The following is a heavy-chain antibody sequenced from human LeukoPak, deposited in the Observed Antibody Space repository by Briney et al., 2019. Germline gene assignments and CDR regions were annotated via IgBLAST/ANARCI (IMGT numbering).Heavy chain of an antibody. J-gene: IGHJ4*02. CDR2: IHYSGST. CDR3: ARGLGNWNYKGRKGDFDY. D-gene: IGHD1-7*01. CDR1: GGSVSSGSYY. Sequence: PSETLSLTCTVSGGSVSSGSYYWSWIRQPPGKGLEWIGYIHYSGSTNYNPSLKSRVTISVDTSKNQFSLKLSSVTAADTAVYYCARGLGNWNYKGRKGDFDYWGQGTLVTVSS. V-gene: IGHV4-61*01.